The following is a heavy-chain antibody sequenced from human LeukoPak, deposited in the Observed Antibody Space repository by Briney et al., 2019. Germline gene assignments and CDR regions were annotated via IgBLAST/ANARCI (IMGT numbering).Heavy chain of an antibody. J-gene: IGHJ6*02. Sequence: PWASVKVSCKASGYTFTSYYMHWVRQAPGQGLEWMGIINPSGGSISYAQKFQGRVTMTRDTSTSTVYMELSSLRSEDTAVYYCARFPNTAMVMGLEYYYYGMDVWGQGTTVTVSS. CDR2: INPSGGSI. D-gene: IGHD5-18*01. CDR1: GYTFTSYY. V-gene: IGHV1-46*01. CDR3: ARFPNTAMVMGLEYYYYGMDV.